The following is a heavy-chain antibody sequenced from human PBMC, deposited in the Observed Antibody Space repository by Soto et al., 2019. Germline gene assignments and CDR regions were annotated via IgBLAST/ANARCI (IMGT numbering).Heavy chain of an antibody. D-gene: IGHD4-17*01. J-gene: IGHJ4*02. Sequence: ASVKVSCKASGYTFTSYYMHWVRQAPGQGLEWMGIINPSGGSTSYAQKFQGRVTITRDTSTSTVYMELSSLRSEDTAVYYCPRLSLHTVTTTHFDYWGQGTLVTVSS. CDR2: INPSGGST. CDR3: PRLSLHTVTTTHFDY. V-gene: IGHV1-46*01. CDR1: GYTFTSYY.